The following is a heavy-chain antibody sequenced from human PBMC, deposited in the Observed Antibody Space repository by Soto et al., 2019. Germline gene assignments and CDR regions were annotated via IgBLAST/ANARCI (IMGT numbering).Heavy chain of an antibody. CDR2: IFYSGST. Sequence: SETLSLTCTFSGGSISPYFWSWIRQPPGKGLEWIGYIFYSGSTNYNPSLTSRVTISVDRSKNQFSLKLSSVTAAATAVYYCAGVHGPWGQRTPVTV. CDR1: GGSISPYF. J-gene: IGHJ5*02. V-gene: IGHV4-59*12. CDR3: AGVHGP.